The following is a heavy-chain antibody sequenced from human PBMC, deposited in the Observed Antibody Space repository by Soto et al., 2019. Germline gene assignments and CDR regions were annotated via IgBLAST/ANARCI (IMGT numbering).Heavy chain of an antibody. V-gene: IGHV4-31*03. CDR1: AGSISSGGYY. D-gene: IGHD4-17*01. CDR3: ASHRSDYAFN. CDR2: IYYSGST. Sequence: PSQTRSLTCTVSAGSISSGGYYWSWIRQQPGKGLEWIGYIYYSGSTYSNTSVKSRVTISVDTSKTQFSLKLSSVTAAHTAVYYCASHRSDYAFNWGPGTLVTVSS. J-gene: IGHJ4*02.